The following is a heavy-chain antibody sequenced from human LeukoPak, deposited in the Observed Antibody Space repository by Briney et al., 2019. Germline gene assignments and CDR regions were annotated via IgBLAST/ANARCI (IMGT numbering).Heavy chain of an antibody. D-gene: IGHD6-6*01. Sequence: GESLKISCKGSGYSFTNYWIGWVRQMPGKGLEWMGIIYPGDSDTRYSPSFQGQVTISADKSISTAYLQWSSLKASDTAMYYCARGSYSSSSLIDYWGQGTLVTVSS. CDR2: IYPGDSDT. J-gene: IGHJ4*02. V-gene: IGHV5-51*01. CDR1: GYSFTNYW. CDR3: ARGSYSSSSLIDY.